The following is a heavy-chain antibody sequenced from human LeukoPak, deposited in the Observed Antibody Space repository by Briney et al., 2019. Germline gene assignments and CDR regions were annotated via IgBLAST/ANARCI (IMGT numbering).Heavy chain of an antibody. V-gene: IGHV3-21*01. CDR1: GFTFSSHW. J-gene: IGHJ6*02. CDR2: ISSSSSYI. Sequence: GGSLRLSCAASGFTFSSHWMTWVRQAPGKGLEWVSSISSSSSYIYYADSVKGRFTISRDNAKNSLYLQMNSLRAEDTAVYYCARRWELLNYYYYGMDVWGQGTTVTVSS. D-gene: IGHD1-26*01. CDR3: ARRWELLNYYYYGMDV.